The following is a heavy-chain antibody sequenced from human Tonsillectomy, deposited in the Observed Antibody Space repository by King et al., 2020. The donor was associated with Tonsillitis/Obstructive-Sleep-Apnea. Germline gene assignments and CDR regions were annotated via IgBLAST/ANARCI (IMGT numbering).Heavy chain of an antibody. CDR1: GYIFTNYW. Sequence: VQLVESGAEVKKPGESLKISCKGSGYIFTNYWIGWVRQMPGKGLEWMGIIYPGDSDTRYSPSFQGQVTISADKSISTAYLQWSRLKASDTAMYYCANSAELFGELLKVGLDVWGQGTTVTVSS. D-gene: IGHD3-10*02. CDR3: ANSAELFGELLKVGLDV. V-gene: IGHV5-51*03. CDR2: IYPGDSDT. J-gene: IGHJ6*02.